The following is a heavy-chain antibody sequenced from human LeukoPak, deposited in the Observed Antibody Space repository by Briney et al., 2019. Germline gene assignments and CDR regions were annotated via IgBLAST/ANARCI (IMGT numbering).Heavy chain of an antibody. CDR3: ARDLYGSGSSHIFDP. J-gene: IGHJ5*02. V-gene: IGHV4-34*01. Sequence: SETLSLTCAVYGGSFSGYYWSWIRQPPGKGLEWIGEINHSGSTNYNPSLKSRVTISVDTSKNQFSLKLSSVTAADTAVYYCARDLYGSGSSHIFDPWGQGTLVTVSS. CDR1: GGSFSGYY. D-gene: IGHD3-10*01. CDR2: INHSGST.